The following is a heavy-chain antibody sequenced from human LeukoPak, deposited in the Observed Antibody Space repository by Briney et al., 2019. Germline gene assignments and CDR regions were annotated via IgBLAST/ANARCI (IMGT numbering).Heavy chain of an antibody. CDR3: ARRTSVRGVINYFDY. D-gene: IGHD3-10*01. CDR2: ISSSSSYI. Sequence: GGSLRLSCAASGFTFSSYSMNWVRQAPGKVLEWVSSISSSSSYIYYADSVKGRFTISRDNAKNSLYLQMNSLRAEDTAVYYCARRTSVRGVINYFDYWGQGTLVTVSS. J-gene: IGHJ4*02. V-gene: IGHV3-21*01. CDR1: GFTFSSYS.